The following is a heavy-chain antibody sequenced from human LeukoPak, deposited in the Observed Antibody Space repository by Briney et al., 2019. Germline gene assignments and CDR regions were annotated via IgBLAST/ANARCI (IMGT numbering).Heavy chain of an antibody. J-gene: IGHJ4*02. Sequence: GGSLRLSCAASEFTFSTYTMNWVRQAPGKGLEWVSSITGSSDYIYYADSVKGRFTISRDNAKNSLFLHMSSLSAEDTAVYYCARGTNYGDYWGQGTLVTVSS. CDR3: ARGTNYGDY. V-gene: IGHV3-21*01. CDR2: ITGSSDYI. CDR1: EFTFSTYT. D-gene: IGHD1-7*01.